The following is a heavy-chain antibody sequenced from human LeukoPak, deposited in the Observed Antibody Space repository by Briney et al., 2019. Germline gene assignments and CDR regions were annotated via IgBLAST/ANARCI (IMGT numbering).Heavy chain of an antibody. D-gene: IGHD6-19*01. Sequence: GGSLRLSCADSAFTFSSHAMTWVRQAPGKGLEWVAAIKNNGATTDYADSVKGRFTISRDNSKSTLFLQMSSLRAEDTAVYYCARVYHDSGCLIDYWGQGTLVTVSS. CDR1: AFTFSSHA. CDR3: ARVYHDSGCLIDY. V-gene: IGHV3-23*01. J-gene: IGHJ4*02. CDR2: IKNNGATT.